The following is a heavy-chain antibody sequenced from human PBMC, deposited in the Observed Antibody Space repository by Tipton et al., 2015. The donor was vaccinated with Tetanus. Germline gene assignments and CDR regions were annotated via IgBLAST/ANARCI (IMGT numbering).Heavy chain of an antibody. CDR1: GYTFTRFG. J-gene: IGHJ4*02. CDR2: ISAYNGNT. CDR3: ARASGYSYGPRNYFDY. V-gene: IGHV1-18*01. Sequence: QLVQSGAEAKTSGASVKVSCKASGYTFTRFGITWVRQAPGQGLEWMGWISAYNGNTKYAQKFQGRVTMTTDTSTNTAHMELRSLRFDDTAVYYCARASGYSYGPRNYFDYWGQGTLVTASS. D-gene: IGHD5-18*01.